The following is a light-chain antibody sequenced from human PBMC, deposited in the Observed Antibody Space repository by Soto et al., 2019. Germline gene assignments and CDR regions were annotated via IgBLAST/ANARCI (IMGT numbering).Light chain of an antibody. CDR1: SSDVGGYNY. V-gene: IGLV2-14*01. CDR3: SSYTSSSRL. J-gene: IGLJ2*01. CDR2: EVS. Sequence: QSALTQPASVSGSPGQSITISCTRTSSDVGGYNYVSWYQQHPGKAPKLMIYEVSNRPSGVSNRFSGSKSGNTASLTISGLQAEDEADYYCSSYTSSSRLFGGGTKLTVL.